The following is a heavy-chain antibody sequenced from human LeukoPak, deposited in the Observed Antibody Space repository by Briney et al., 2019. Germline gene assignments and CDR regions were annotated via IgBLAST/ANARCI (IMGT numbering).Heavy chain of an antibody. V-gene: IGHV3-11*04. CDR1: GFIFSDYY. Sequence: GGSLRLSCAASGFIFSDYYMTWIRQAPGKGLEWVSYISSSDNIIDYADSVKGRFTISRDNAKNSLYLQMNSLRAEDTAVYYCATWDYYDSSGYGDYWGQGTLVTVSS. CDR3: ATWDYYDSSGYGDY. CDR2: ISSSDNII. J-gene: IGHJ4*02. D-gene: IGHD3-22*01.